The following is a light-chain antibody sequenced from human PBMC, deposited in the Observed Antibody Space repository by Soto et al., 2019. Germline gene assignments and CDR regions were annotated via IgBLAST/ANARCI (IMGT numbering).Light chain of an antibody. V-gene: IGKV1-39*01. Sequence: IQMTQSPSSLSASVGDSVTITCRASQNINGYLNWYQQRPGEAPKFLVFSTSNLQSGIPSRFSGSASGTDFLLTISSLQSDDFATYYCQQTYTTPYTFGRGTKLEI. CDR3: QQTYTTPYT. CDR2: STS. CDR1: QNINGY. J-gene: IGKJ2*01.